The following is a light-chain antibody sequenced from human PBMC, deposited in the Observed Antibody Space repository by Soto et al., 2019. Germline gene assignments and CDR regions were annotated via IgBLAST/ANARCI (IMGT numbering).Light chain of an antibody. V-gene: IGLV2-11*01. CDR3: CSYAGSPYV. CDR2: DVT. CDR1: SSDVGAYDY. Sequence: IISKETSSDVGAYDYVSWYQQHPGKAPQPMIYDVTKRPSGVPDRFSGSKSGNTASLTISGLQPEDESDYYCCSYAGSPYVFGTGTKVT. J-gene: IGLJ1*01.